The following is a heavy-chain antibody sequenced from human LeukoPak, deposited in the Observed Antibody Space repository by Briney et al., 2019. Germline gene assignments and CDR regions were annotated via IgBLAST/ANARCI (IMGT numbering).Heavy chain of an antibody. Sequence: SETLSLTCAVYGGSFSGYYWSWIRQPPGKGLEWIGEINHSGSTNYNPSLKSRATISADTSKNQFSLKLSSVTAADTAVYYCARGITMVRGVIINYYYYGMDVWGKGTTVTVSS. CDR1: GGSFSGYY. V-gene: IGHV4-34*01. D-gene: IGHD3-10*01. CDR3: ARGITMVRGVIINYYYYGMDV. CDR2: INHSGST. J-gene: IGHJ6*04.